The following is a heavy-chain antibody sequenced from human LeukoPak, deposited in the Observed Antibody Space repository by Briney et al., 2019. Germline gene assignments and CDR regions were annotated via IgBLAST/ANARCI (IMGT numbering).Heavy chain of an antibody. Sequence: ASVKVSCKASGYTFSSYGISWVRQAPGQGLEWMGWINVNDGSTNYAQKLQARVTITTDTSSDSAYMELRSLRSDDTAVYYCARDWYNTGWNSDYWGQGTLVTVSS. V-gene: IGHV1-18*01. J-gene: IGHJ4*02. CDR2: INVNDGST. CDR3: ARDWYNTGWNSDY. D-gene: IGHD6-19*01. CDR1: GYTFSSYG.